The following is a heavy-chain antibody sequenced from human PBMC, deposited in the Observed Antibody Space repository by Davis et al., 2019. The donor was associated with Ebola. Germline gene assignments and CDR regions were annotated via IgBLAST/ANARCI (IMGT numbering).Heavy chain of an antibody. V-gene: IGHV3-73*01. CDR1: GFTFSGSA. CDR2: IRSKANSYAT. D-gene: IGHD6-13*01. CDR3: EVSIAAAGYDAFDI. J-gene: IGHJ3*02. Sequence: GRSLRLSCAASGFTFSGSAMHWVRQASGKGLEWVGRIRSKANSYATAYAASVKGRFTISRDDSKNTAYLQMNSLKTEDTAVYYCEVSIAAAGYDAFDIWGQGTMVTVSS.